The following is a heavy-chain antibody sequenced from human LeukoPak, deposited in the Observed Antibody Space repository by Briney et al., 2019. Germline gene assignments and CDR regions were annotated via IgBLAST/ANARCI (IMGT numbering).Heavy chain of an antibody. D-gene: IGHD2-21*02. Sequence: SQTLSLTCAISGDSVSSNRAGWNWIRQSPSRGLEWLGRTYYRSKWYNEYAVSVKSRITINPDTSKNQFSLQLNSVTPEDTAVYYCACGDWISGFDTWGQGNLVTVSS. CDR2: TYYRSKWYN. V-gene: IGHV6-1*01. J-gene: IGHJ5*02. CDR1: GDSVSSNRAG. CDR3: ACGDWISGFDT.